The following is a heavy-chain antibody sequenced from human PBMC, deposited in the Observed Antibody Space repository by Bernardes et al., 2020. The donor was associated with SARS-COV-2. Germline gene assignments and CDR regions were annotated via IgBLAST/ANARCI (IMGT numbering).Heavy chain of an antibody. Sequence: GGSLRLSCVASGFTFSNHLFSWFRQAPGKGLEWVSSISGAGRYIYYGDSVRGRFTTSRDNTRTSVFLQMESLRAEDTAVYYCARDVGGTDWRFGFDVWGPGTMVHVSS. V-gene: IGHV3-21*01. CDR2: ISGAGRYI. CDR1: GFTFSNHL. J-gene: IGHJ3*01. D-gene: IGHD3-9*01. CDR3: ARDVGGTDWRFGFDV.